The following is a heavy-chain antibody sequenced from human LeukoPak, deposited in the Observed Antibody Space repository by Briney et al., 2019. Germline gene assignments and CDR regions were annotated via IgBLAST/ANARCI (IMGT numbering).Heavy chain of an antibody. CDR2: ISSSSSYI. CDR3: AREIYDSSGYYYD. D-gene: IGHD3-22*01. J-gene: IGHJ4*02. Sequence: PGGSLRLSCAASGFTFSSYSMNWVRQAPGKGLEWVSSISSSSSYIYYADSVKGRFTISRDSAKNSLYLQMNSLRAEDTAVYYCAREIYDSSGYYYDWGQGTLVTVSS. V-gene: IGHV3-21*01. CDR1: GFTFSSYS.